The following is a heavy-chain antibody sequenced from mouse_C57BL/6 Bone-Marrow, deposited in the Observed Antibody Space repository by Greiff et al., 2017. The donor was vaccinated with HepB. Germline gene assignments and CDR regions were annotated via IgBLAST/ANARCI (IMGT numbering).Heavy chain of an antibody. J-gene: IGHJ4*01. V-gene: IGHV7-1*01. Sequence: EVKVVESGGGLVQSGRSLRLSCATSGFTFSDFYMEWVRQAPGKGLEWIAASRNKANDYTTEYSASVKGRFIVSRDTSQSILYLQMTALRAEDTAIYYCARDPGRGYAMDYGGQGTSVTVSS. CDR3: ARDPGRGYAMDY. CDR1: GFTFSDFY. D-gene: IGHD4-1*01. CDR2: SRNKANDYTT.